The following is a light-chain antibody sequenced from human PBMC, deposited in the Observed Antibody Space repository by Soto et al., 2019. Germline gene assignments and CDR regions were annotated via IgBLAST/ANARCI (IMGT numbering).Light chain of an antibody. V-gene: IGKV3-15*01. CDR1: QSISSD. Sequence: EIVMTQSPATLSVSPGERATLSCRASQSISSDVAWYQQRPGQAPRLLIYGASTTATGIPARLSGSGSGTEFTLTISRRQSEDFAVYNCQLYNKWPRTFGQGTKVDIK. J-gene: IGKJ2*01. CDR3: QLYNKWPRT. CDR2: GAS.